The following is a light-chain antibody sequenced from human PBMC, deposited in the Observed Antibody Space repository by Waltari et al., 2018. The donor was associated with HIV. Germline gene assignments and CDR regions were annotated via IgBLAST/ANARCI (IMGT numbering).Light chain of an antibody. CDR1: QSVSSTY. CDR3: QQYGSSPSWT. J-gene: IGKJ1*01. Sequence: EIVLTQSPGTLSLSPGERATLSCRASQSVSSTYLAWYQQKGGQAPRLLIYGASSRATGIPDRFSGSGSGTDFSLTISRLEPEDFTVYYCQQYGSSPSWTFGQGTRVEIK. CDR2: GAS. V-gene: IGKV3-20*01.